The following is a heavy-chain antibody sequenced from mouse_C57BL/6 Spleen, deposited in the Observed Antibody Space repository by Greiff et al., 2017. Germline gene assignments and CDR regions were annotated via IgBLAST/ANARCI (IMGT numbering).Heavy chain of an antibody. CDR1: GYAFTNYL. CDR2: INPGSGGT. V-gene: IGHV1-54*01. Sequence: VHLVESGAELVRPGTSVKVSCKASGYAFTNYLIEWVKQRPGQGLEWIGVINPGSGGTNYNEKFKGKATLTADKSSSTAYMQLSSLTSEDSAVYFCARRGRGAMDYWGQGTSVTVSS. J-gene: IGHJ4*01. CDR3: ARRGRGAMDY.